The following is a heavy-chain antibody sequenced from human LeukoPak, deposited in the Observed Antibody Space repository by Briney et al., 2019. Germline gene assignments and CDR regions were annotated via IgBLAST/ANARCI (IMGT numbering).Heavy chain of an antibody. CDR2: ISSSGSTI. Sequence: GGSLRLSCAASGFTFSDYYMSWIRQAPGKGLEWVSYISSSGSTIHYADSVKGRFTISRDNAKNSLYLQMNSLRAEDTAVYYCARYSRITMVRGVHAEKDYWGQGTLVTVSS. CDR1: GFTFSDYY. CDR3: ARYSRITMVRGVHAEKDY. J-gene: IGHJ4*02. V-gene: IGHV3-11*04. D-gene: IGHD3-10*01.